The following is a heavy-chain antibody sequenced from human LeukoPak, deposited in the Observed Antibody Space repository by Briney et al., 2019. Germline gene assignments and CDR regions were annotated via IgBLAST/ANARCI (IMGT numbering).Heavy chain of an antibody. CDR1: GGSFSGYY. D-gene: IGHD6-19*01. J-gene: IGHJ3*02. CDR2: INHSGST. V-gene: IGHV4-34*01. Sequence: SETLSLTCAVYGGSFSGYYWSWIRQPPGKGLEWIGEINHSGSTNYNPSLKSRVTISVDTSKNQFSLKLSSATAADTAVYYCARGKSIAVAGDFDIWGQGTMVTVSS. CDR3: ARGKSIAVAGDFDI.